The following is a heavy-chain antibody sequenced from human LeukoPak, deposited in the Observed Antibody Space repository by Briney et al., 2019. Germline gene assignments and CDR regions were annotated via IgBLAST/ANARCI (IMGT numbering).Heavy chain of an antibody. J-gene: IGHJ4*02. CDR2: IYYSGST. CDR3: ARGGDGYNHDY. D-gene: IGHD5-24*01. CDR1: GGSISSGSYY. Sequence: PSQTLSLTCTVSGGSISSGSYYWGWIRQPPGKGLEWIGSIYYSGSTYYNPSLKSRVTISVDTSKNQFSLKLSSVTAADTAVYYCARGGDGYNHDYWGQGTLVTVSS. V-gene: IGHV4-39*07.